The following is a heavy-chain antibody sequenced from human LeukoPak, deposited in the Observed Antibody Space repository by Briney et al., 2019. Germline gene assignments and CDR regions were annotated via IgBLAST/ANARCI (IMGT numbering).Heavy chain of an antibody. CDR3: AKDSSSWSRYFDY. D-gene: IGHD6-13*01. CDR1: GFTFSSYG. Sequence: SGGSLRLSCAASGFTFSSYGMHWVRQAPGKGLEWVAVISYDGSNKYYADSVKGRFTISRDNAKNSLYLQMNSLRAEDTAVYYCAKDSSSWSRYFDYWGQGTLVTVSS. V-gene: IGHV3-30*18. CDR2: ISYDGSNK. J-gene: IGHJ4*02.